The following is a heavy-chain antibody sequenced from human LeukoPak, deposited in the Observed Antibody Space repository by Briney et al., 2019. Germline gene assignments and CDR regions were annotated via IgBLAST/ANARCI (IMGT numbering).Heavy chain of an antibody. CDR1: GFTFSGHW. Sequence: GGSLRLSCAVSGFTFSGHWMFWVRQAPGKGLVWVSSINSDRSGASYMDSVKGRFTVSRDNAKNTLYLQMNSLRAEDTAVYYCAELGITMIGGVWGKGTTVTVSS. V-gene: IGHV3-74*01. CDR3: AELGITMIGGV. D-gene: IGHD3-10*02. CDR2: INSDRSGA. J-gene: IGHJ6*04.